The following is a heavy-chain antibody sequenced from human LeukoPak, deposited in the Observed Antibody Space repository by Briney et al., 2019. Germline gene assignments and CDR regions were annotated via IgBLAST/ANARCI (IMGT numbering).Heavy chain of an antibody. J-gene: IGHJ4*02. CDR3: ARVADGYGSGSYYLPSPNPLDY. Sequence: GASVKVSCKASGGTFSSYAISWVRQAPGQGLEWMGGIIPIFGTANYAQKFQGRVTITTDESTSTAYMELSSLRSEDTAVYYCARVADGYGSGSYYLPSPNPLDYWGQGTLVTVSS. V-gene: IGHV1-69*05. D-gene: IGHD3-10*01. CDR2: IIPIFGTA. CDR1: GGTFSSYA.